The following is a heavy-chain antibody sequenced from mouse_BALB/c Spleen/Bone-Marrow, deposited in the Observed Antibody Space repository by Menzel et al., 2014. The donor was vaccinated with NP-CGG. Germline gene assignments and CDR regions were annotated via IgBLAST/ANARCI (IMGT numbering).Heavy chain of an antibody. V-gene: IGHV5-9-4*01. CDR2: ISSGGSYT. CDR1: GFTFSSYA. J-gene: IGHJ4*01. CDR3: ARDHYGYYTMDC. D-gene: IGHD1-2*01. Sequence: EVMLVESGGGLVKPGGSLKLSCAASGFTFSSYAMSWVRQSPEKRLEWVAEISSGGSYTYYPDTVTGRFTISRDNAKNTLYLEMSSLRSEDTAMYYCARDHYGYYTMDCWGQGTSVTVSS.